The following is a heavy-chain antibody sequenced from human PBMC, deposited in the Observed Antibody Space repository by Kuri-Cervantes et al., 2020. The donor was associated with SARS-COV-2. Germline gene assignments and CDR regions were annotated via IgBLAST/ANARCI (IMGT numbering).Heavy chain of an antibody. V-gene: IGHV3-11*04. D-gene: IGHD5-24*01. CDR2: ISSSGSTI. Sequence: LSLTCAASGFTFSDYYMSWIRQAPGKGLEWVSYISSSGSTIYYADSVKGRFTISRDNAKNSLYLQMNSLRAEDTAVYYCASAVMDGYYWYGAAFDIWGQGTMVTVSS. CDR1: GFTFSDYY. CDR3: ASAVMDGYYWYGAAFDI. J-gene: IGHJ3*02.